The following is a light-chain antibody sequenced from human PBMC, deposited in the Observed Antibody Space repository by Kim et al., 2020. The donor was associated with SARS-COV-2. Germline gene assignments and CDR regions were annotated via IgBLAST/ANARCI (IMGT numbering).Light chain of an antibody. Sequence: QAVTISCIGTSSDVGSYAYVSWYQQHPGKAPKLLIYDVNKRPSGVPDRFSGSKSGSTASLTVSWLQAEDEADYYCSSYAGTYTFYVFGSGTKVTVL. CDR1: SSDVGSYAY. V-gene: IGLV2-11*03. J-gene: IGLJ1*01. CDR2: DVN. CDR3: SSYAGTYTFYV.